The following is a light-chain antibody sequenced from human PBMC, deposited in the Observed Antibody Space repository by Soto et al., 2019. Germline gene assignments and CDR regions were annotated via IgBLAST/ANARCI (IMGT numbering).Light chain of an antibody. Sequence: DIQMTQSPSTLSASLGDRVTITCRASQSISSWLAWYQQKPGKAPKLLIYDASSLESGAPSRFSGSGAGTEFTLTISRLQPDDFATYYFQQYNSYWTFGQGTKVEIK. CDR2: DAS. CDR3: QQYNSYWT. CDR1: QSISSW. J-gene: IGKJ1*01. V-gene: IGKV1-5*01.